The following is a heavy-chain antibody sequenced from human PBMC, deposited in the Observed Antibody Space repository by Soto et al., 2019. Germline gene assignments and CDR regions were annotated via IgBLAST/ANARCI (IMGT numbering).Heavy chain of an antibody. CDR2: ISWNSGSI. CDR3: AKGRVAAMDYFDY. D-gene: IGHD2-15*01. Sequence: EVQLVESGGGLVQPGRSLRLSCAASGFTFDDYAMHWVRQAPGKGLEWVSGISWNSGSIGYADSVKGRFTISRDNAKNSPYLQMNSLRAEDTALYYCAKGRVAAMDYFDYWGQGTLVTVSS. J-gene: IGHJ4*02. CDR1: GFTFDDYA. V-gene: IGHV3-9*01.